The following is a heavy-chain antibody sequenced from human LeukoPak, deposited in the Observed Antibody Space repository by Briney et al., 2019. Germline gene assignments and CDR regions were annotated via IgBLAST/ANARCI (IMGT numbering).Heavy chain of an antibody. CDR3: ARAVRYCGGDRYLDGSYNWFDP. J-gene: IGHJ5*02. Sequence: GGSLRLSCAASGFTFSSYSMNWVRQAPGKGLEWVSSISSSSSYIYYADSVKGRFTISRDNAKNSLYLQMNSLRAEDTAVYYCARAVRYCGGDRYLDGSYNWFDPWGQGTLVTVSS. D-gene: IGHD2-21*02. V-gene: IGHV3-21*01. CDR2: ISSSSSYI. CDR1: GFTFSSYS.